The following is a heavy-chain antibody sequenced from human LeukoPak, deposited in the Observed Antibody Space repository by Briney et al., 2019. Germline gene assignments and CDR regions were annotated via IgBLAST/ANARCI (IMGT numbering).Heavy chain of an antibody. J-gene: IGHJ6*02. CDR2: ISWNSGSI. V-gene: IGHV3-9*01. Sequence: PGRSLRLSCAASGFTFDDYAMHWVRQAPGKGLEWVSGISWNSGSIGYADSVKGRFTISRDNAKNSLYLQMNSLRAEDTALYYCAKEDIVVVSAAIRRRGMDVWGQGTTVTVSS. CDR1: GFTFDDYA. CDR3: AKEDIVVVSAAIRRRGMDV. D-gene: IGHD2-2*02.